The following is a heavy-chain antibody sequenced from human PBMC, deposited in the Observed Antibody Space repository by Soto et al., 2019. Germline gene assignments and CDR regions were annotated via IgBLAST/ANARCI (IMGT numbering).Heavy chain of an antibody. CDR3: AKNGQPPYYYYGMDV. V-gene: IGHV1-3*01. Sequence: ASVKVSCKASGYTFTSYAMHWVRQAPGQRLEWMGWINAGNGNTKYSQKFQGRVTITRDTSTNTAYMELSSLRSDDTAKYYCAKNGQPPYYYYGMDVWGQGTTVTVSS. D-gene: IGHD2-8*01. J-gene: IGHJ6*02. CDR2: INAGNGNT. CDR1: GYTFTSYA.